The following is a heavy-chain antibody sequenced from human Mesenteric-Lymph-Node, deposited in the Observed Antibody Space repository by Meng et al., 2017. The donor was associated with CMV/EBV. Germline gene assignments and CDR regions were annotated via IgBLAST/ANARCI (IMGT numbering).Heavy chain of an antibody. V-gene: IGHV5-51*01. Sequence: KVSCKGSGYSFTSYWIGWVRQMPGKGLEWMGIIYPGDSDTRYSPSFQGQVTISVDKSISTAYLQWSSLQASDTAMYYCARLREYCSGGSCYQPYYYYGMDVWGQGTTVTVSS. CDR1: GYSFTSYW. CDR3: ARLREYCSGGSCYQPYYYYGMDV. J-gene: IGHJ6*02. D-gene: IGHD2-15*01. CDR2: IYPGDSDT.